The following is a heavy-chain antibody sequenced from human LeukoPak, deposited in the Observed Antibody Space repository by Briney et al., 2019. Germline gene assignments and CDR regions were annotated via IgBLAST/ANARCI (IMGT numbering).Heavy chain of an antibody. CDR2: IYSSGNT. V-gene: IGHV3-66*02. CDR1: GFTVSSNY. D-gene: IGHD6-13*01. J-gene: IGHJ4*02. Sequence: GGSLRLSCAASGFTVSSNYMSWVRQAPGKGLEWVSVIYSSGNTYYADSVKDRFTISRDNSKNTMYLQMNSLRTEDTAVYYCARRRSSSWGIDYWGQGILVTVSS. CDR3: ARRRSSSWGIDY.